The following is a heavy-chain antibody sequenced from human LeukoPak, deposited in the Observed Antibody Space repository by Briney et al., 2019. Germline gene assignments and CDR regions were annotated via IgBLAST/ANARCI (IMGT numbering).Heavy chain of an antibody. J-gene: IGHJ6*03. D-gene: IGHD6-6*01. Sequence: GGSLRLSCAASGFTFSSYEMNWVRQAPGKGLEWVSYISSSGSTIYYADSVKGRFTISRDNAKNSLYLQMNSLRAEDTAVYYCARDDSSSSPVGLYYYYYMDVWGKGTTVTVSS. CDR2: ISSSGSTI. V-gene: IGHV3-48*03. CDR1: GFTFSSYE. CDR3: ARDDSSSSPVGLYYYYYMDV.